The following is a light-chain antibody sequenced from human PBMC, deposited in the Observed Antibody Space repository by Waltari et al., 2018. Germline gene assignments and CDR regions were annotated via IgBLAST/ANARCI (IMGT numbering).Light chain of an antibody. V-gene: IGKV1-5*03. Sequence: DIQMTQSPSTLSASVGDRVTITCRASQSISSSLAWYQQKPGKDPKLLIYKASSLESGVPSRFSGSGSGTEFTLTISSLQPDDFATYYCQQYNSYQSFGQGTKLEIK. CDR3: QQYNSYQS. CDR2: KAS. CDR1: QSISSS. J-gene: IGKJ2*03.